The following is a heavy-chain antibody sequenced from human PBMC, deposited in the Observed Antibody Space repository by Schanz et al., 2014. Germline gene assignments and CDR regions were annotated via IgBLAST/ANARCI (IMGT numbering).Heavy chain of an antibody. CDR3: ARAARRTRVVPLYFDY. J-gene: IGHJ4*02. Sequence: QVQLQQWGAGLLKPSETLSLTCAVYGGSFSGYYWSWIRQPPGKGLEWIAEINHGGSTNYNPSLKSRVTRSVATSKNQFSLKLRSVTAADTAVYYCARAARRTRVVPLYFDYGGQGTLVTVSS. CDR2: INHGGST. V-gene: IGHV4-34*01. CDR1: GGSFSGYY. D-gene: IGHD2-2*01.